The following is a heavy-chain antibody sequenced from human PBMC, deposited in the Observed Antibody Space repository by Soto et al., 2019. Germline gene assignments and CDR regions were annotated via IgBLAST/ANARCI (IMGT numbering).Heavy chain of an antibody. CDR1: CYTFTSYG. CDR3: AGGKKYYYDSSGYYYSNYGMDV. V-gene: IGHV1-18*01. J-gene: IGHJ6*02. Sequence: ASVKVSCKAPCYTFTSYGISLVRHSPGQWLECMGLISAYNGNTNYAQKLQGRVTMTTDTSTSTAYMELRSLRSDDTAVYYCAGGKKYYYDSSGYYYSNYGMDVWGQGTTVTVSS. CDR2: ISAYNGNT. D-gene: IGHD3-22*01.